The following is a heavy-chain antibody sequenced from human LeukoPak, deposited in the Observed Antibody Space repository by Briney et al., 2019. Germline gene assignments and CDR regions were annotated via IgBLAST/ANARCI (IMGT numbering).Heavy chain of an antibody. D-gene: IGHD5-18*01. V-gene: IGHV1-8*03. CDR2: MNPNSGNT. CDR3: ARSEGGYNYY. CDR1: GYTFTSYG. J-gene: IGHJ4*02. Sequence: ASVKVSCKASGYTFTSYGISWVRQAPGQGLEWMGWMNPNSGNTGYAQKFQGRVTITRNTSISTAYMELSSLRSEDTAVYYCARSEGGYNYYWGQGTLVTVSS.